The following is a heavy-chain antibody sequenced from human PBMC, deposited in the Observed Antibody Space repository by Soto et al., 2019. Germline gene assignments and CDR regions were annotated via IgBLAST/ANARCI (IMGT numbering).Heavy chain of an antibody. CDR3: AKPLGLLRRAMAQGSDY. V-gene: IGHV3-30*18. D-gene: IGHD5-18*01. Sequence: QVQLVESGGGVVQPGRSLRLSCAASGFTFSSYGMNWVRQAPGKGLEWVAVVSYDEITKYYVDSVKGRFTISRDNSKNTVYLQMNSLRPEDTAVYYCAKPLGLLRRAMAQGSDYWGQGTLVTVSS. J-gene: IGHJ4*02. CDR1: GFTFSSYG. CDR2: VSYDEITK.